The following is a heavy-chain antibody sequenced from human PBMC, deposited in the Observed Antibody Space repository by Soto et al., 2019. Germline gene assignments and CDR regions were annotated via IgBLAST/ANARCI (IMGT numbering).Heavy chain of an antibody. D-gene: IGHD3-22*01. Sequence: GGSLRLSCAASGFTFSSYAMSWVRQAPGKGLEWVSAISGSGGSTYYADSVKGRFTISRDNSKNTLYLQMNSLRAEDTAVYYCAKDLTGAKITMTYYWGQGTLVTVSS. CDR3: AKDLTGAKITMTYY. V-gene: IGHV3-23*01. CDR2: ISGSGGST. CDR1: GFTFSSYA. J-gene: IGHJ4*02.